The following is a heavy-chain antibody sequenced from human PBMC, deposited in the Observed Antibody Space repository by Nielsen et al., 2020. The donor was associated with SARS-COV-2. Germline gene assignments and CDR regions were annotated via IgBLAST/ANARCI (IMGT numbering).Heavy chain of an antibody. D-gene: IGHD1-1*01. CDR2: IYYSGST. V-gene: IGHV4-61*01. Sequence: SETLSLTCTVSGGSISSSSYYWSWIRQPPGKGLEWIGYIYYSGSTNYNPSLKSRVTISVDTSKNQFSLKLSSVTAADTAVYYCARLGLEPSYYYYYGMDVWGQGTTVTVSS. CDR1: GGSISSSSYY. CDR3: ARLGLEPSYYYYYGMDV. J-gene: IGHJ6*02.